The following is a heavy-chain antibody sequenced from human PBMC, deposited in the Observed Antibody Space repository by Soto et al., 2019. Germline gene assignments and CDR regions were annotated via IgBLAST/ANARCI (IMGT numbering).Heavy chain of an antibody. D-gene: IGHD4-4*01. J-gene: IGHJ5*02. CDR2: ISGSGGST. CDR1: GFTFSSYA. CDR3: AKTTSYSNYRVPNWFDP. V-gene: IGHV3-23*01. Sequence: GGSLRLSCAASGFTFSSYAMSWVRQAPGKGLEWVSAISGSGGSTYYADSVKGRFTISRDNSKNTLYLQMNSLRAEDTAVYYCAKTTSYSNYRVPNWFDPWGQGNLVTVSS.